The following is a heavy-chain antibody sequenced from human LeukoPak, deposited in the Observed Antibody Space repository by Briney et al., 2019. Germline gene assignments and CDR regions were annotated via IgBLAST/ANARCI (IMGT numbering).Heavy chain of an antibody. J-gene: IGHJ4*02. CDR2: INHSGNT. D-gene: IGHD2-2*01. CDR3: ARMGTGYCSSTSCYSFDY. CDR1: GGSSSGYY. Sequence: SETLSLTCAVYGGSSSGYYWSWIRQPPGKGLEWIGEINHSGNTNYNPSLKSRVTISVDTSKNQFSLKLSSATAADTAVYYCARMGTGYCSSTSCYSFDYWGQGTLVTVSS. V-gene: IGHV4-34*01.